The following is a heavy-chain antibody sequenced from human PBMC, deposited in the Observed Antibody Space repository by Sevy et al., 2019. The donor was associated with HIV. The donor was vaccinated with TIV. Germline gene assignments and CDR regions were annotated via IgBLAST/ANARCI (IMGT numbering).Heavy chain of an antibody. J-gene: IGHJ5*02. V-gene: IGHV4-38-2*02. D-gene: IGHD3-22*01. Sequence: SETLSLTCTVSGYSISSGYYWGWIRQPPGKGLEWIGSIYHSGSTYYNPSLKSRVTISVDTSKNQVSLKLSSVTAADTAVYYCAREDYYDNSGYYNVGWFDPWGQGTLVTVSS. CDR3: AREDYYDNSGYYNVGWFDP. CDR1: GYSISSGYY. CDR2: IYHSGST.